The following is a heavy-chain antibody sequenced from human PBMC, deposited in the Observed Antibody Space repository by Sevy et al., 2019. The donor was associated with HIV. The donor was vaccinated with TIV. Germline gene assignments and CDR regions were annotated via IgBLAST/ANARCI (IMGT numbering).Heavy chain of an antibody. V-gene: IGHV4-39*02. CDR3: HLSVGYSYGLDY. CDR1: GGSISGRSYY. CDR2: IYHTGST. Sequence: SETLSLTCSVSGGSISGRSYYWGWIRQPPGKGLEWSGNIYHTGSTYYNPSLKSRVTVSVGTSKKHFSLNLPSVTAADAAVYYCHLSVGYSYGLDYWGQGTLVTVSS. D-gene: IGHD5-18*01. J-gene: IGHJ4*02.